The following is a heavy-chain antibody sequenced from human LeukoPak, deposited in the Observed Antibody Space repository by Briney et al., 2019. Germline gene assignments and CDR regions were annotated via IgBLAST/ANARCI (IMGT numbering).Heavy chain of an antibody. V-gene: IGHV4-34*01. CDR1: GGSFRGYY. CDR2: INHSGST. CDR3: ASNDAGIAAAGIHNWFDP. Sequence: SETLSLTCAVYGGSFRGYYWSWIRQPPGKGLEWIGEINHSGSTNYNPSLKSRVTISVDTSKNQFSLKLSSVTAADTAVYYCASNDAGIAAAGIHNWFDPWGQGTLVTVSS. J-gene: IGHJ5*02. D-gene: IGHD6-13*01.